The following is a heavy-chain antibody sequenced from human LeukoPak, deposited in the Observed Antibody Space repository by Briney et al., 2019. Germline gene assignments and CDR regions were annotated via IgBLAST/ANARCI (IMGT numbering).Heavy chain of an antibody. D-gene: IGHD3-10*01. V-gene: IGHV4-59*01. J-gene: IGHJ4*02. CDR1: GGSISSYY. Sequence: SETLSLTCTVSGGSISSYYWSWIRQPPGKGLEWIGYIYYSGSTNYNPSLKSRVTISVDTSKNQFSLELSSVTAADTAVYYCARLGESGWFGESPFDYWGQGTLVTVSS. CDR2: IYYSGST. CDR3: ARLGESGWFGESPFDY.